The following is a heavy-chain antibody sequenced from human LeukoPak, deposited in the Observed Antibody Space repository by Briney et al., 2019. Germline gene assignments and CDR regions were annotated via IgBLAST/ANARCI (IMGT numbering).Heavy chain of an antibody. D-gene: IGHD6-6*01. CDR3: VRSSSSIDY. CDR1: GDSISSGDYY. CDR2: ISSSGST. J-gene: IGHJ4*02. Sequence: SETLSLTCTVSGDSISSGDYYWSWIRQPAGKGLEWIGRISSSGSTNYNPSLKSRVTISVDTSKNQFSLKLSSVTAADTAVYCCVRSSSSIDYWGQGTLVTVSS. V-gene: IGHV4-61*02.